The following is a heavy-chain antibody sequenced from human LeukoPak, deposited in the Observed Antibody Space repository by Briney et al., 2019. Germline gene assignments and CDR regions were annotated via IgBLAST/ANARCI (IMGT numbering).Heavy chain of an antibody. V-gene: IGHV4-34*01. CDR2: TNHSGST. CDR1: GGSFSGYY. CDR3: ARGPTYYDFWSGYYTLQDAFDI. D-gene: IGHD3-3*01. Sequence: SETLSLTCAVYGGSFSGYYWSWIRQPPGKGLEWIGETNHSGSTNYNPSLKSRVTISVDTSKNQFSLKLSSVTAADTAVYYCARGPTYYDFWSGYYTLQDAFDIWGQGTMVTVSS. J-gene: IGHJ3*02.